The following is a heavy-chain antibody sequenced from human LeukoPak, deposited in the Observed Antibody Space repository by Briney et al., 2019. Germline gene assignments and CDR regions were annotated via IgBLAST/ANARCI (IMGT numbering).Heavy chain of an antibody. J-gene: IGHJ4*02. D-gene: IGHD6-19*01. CDR3: AKDRLGAVAEYPDY. CDR1: GFTLNNHA. V-gene: IGHV3-23*01. CDR2: ITVNGDGT. Sequence: GGSLRLSCAASGFTLNNHAMSRARQAPGKGLEWVSSITVNGDGTNYADAVKGRFTISRDNSKNTVYLQMNSLRADDTAKYYCAKDRLGAVAEYPDYWGQGTLVTVSS.